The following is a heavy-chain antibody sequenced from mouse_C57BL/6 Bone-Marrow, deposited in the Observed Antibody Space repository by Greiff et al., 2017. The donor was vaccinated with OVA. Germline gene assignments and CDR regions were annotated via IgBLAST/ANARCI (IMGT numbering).Heavy chain of an antibody. CDR2: IYPGGGYT. Sequence: VMLVESGAELVRPGTSVKMSCKASGYTFTNYWIGWAKQRPGHGLEWIGDIYPGGGYTNYNEKFKGKATLTADKSSSTAYMQFSSLTSEDSAIYYCASRDSSGFYYFDYWGQGTTLTVSS. CDR3: ASRDSSGFYYFDY. CDR1: GYTFTNYW. J-gene: IGHJ2*01. D-gene: IGHD3-2*02. V-gene: IGHV1-63*01.